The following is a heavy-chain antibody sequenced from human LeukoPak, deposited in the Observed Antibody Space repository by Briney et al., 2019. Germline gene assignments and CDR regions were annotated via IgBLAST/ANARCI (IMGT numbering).Heavy chain of an antibody. Sequence: ASVKVSCKASGGTFSSYAISWVRQAPGQGLEWMGGIIPIFGTANYAQKFQGRVTITADESTSTAYVELSSLRSEDTAVYYCARDSVEESPAAIVWYYYYGMDVWGQGTTVTVSS. CDR2: IIPIFGTA. V-gene: IGHV1-69*13. CDR1: GGTFSSYA. CDR3: ARDSVEESPAAIVWYYYYGMDV. D-gene: IGHD2-2*02. J-gene: IGHJ6*02.